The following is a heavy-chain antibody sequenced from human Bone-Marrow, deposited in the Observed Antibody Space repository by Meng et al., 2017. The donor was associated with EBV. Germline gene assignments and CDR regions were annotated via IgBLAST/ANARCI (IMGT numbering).Heavy chain of an antibody. CDR3: ARDPSTYYYDSSGYFY. D-gene: IGHD3-22*01. CDR2: ISAYNGNT. V-gene: IGHV1-18*01. Sequence: QVTLVEPGAEVKKPGASVKVSCKASGYTFTSYGISWVRQAPGQGLEWMGWISAYNGNTNYAQKLQGRVTMTTDTSTSTAYMELRSLRSDDTAVYYCARDPSTYYYDSSGYFYWGQGTLVTVSS. CDR1: GYTFTSYG. J-gene: IGHJ4*02.